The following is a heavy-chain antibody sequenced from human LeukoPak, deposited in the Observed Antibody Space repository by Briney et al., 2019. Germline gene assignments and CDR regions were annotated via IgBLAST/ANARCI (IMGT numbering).Heavy chain of an antibody. D-gene: IGHD3-10*01. V-gene: IGHV3-66*01. J-gene: IGHJ4*02. CDR1: GFTVSSNY. CDR3: AREALGGGGY. CDR2: IYSSGST. Sequence: GGSLRLSCAASGFTVSSNYMSWVRQAPGKGLEWVSIIYSSGSTYYAGSVKGRFTISRDNSKNTLYPQMNSLRAEDTAVYHCAREALGGGGYWGQGTLVTVS.